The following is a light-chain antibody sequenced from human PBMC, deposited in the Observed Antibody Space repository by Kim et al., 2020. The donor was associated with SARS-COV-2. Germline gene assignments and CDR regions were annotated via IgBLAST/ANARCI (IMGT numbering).Light chain of an antibody. V-gene: IGLV3-19*01. J-gene: IGLJ3*02. CDR1: SLRSYY. CDR3: NSRDSSGNHWV. Sequence: SSELTQDPAVSVALGQTVRITCQGDSLRSYYASWYQQKPGQAPVLVIYGKNNRPSGIPDRFSGSSSGNTASLTITGPQAEDEADYYCNSRDSSGNHWVFGGGTKVTVL. CDR2: GKN.